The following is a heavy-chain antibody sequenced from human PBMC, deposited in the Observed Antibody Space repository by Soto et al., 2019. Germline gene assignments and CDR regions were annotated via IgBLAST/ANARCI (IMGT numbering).Heavy chain of an antibody. CDR1: GFTFTRYS. CDR2: ISSTTHYI. V-gene: IGHV3-21*06. Sequence: GGSLRLSCAASGFTFTRYSMNWVRQAPGKGLEWVSSISSTTHYIYYADSMRGRFIISRDNAKNAVYLEMNSLRAEDTAVYYCARESEDLTSNFDYWGQGTMVTVSS. J-gene: IGHJ4*02. CDR3: ARESEDLTSNFDY.